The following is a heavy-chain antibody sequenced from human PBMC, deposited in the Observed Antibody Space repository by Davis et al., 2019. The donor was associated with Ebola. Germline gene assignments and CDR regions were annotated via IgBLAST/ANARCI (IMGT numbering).Heavy chain of an antibody. CDR3: ARDLQIWFGELLYYYYGMDV. CDR1: GFTFSSYW. CDR2: IKQDGSEK. V-gene: IGHV3-7*03. J-gene: IGHJ6*02. Sequence: GESLKISCAASGFTFSSYWMSWVRQAPGKGLEWVANIKQDGSEKYYVDSVKGRFTISRDNAKNSLYLQMNSLRAEDMAVYYCARDLQIWFGELLYYYYGMDVWGQGTTVTVSS. D-gene: IGHD3-10*01.